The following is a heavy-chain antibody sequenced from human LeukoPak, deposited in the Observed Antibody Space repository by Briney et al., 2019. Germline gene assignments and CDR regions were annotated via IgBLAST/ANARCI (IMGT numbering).Heavy chain of an antibody. V-gene: IGHV3-23*01. J-gene: IGHJ4*02. CDR2: MSGSGGRT. CDR3: AKRGVVIRVILVGFHKEAYYFDS. Sequence: PGGSLRLSRAVSGITLSNYGMSWVRQAPGKGLEWVAGMSGSGGRTNYADSVKGRFTISRDNPKNTLYLQMNNLRAEDTAVYFCAKRGVVIRVILVGFHKEAYYFDSWGQGALVTVSS. D-gene: IGHD3-22*01. CDR1: GITLSNYG.